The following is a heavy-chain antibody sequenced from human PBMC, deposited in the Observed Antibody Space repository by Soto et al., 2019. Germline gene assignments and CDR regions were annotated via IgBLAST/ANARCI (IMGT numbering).Heavy chain of an antibody. J-gene: IGHJ4*02. CDR3: TTDGGASGWRY. CDR1: GFTLRNAQ. D-gene: IGHD6-25*01. V-gene: IGHV3-15*07. CDR2: VKSKSEGGTR. Sequence: EVQLVESGGGLVKPGGSLRLSCAASGFTLRNAQMHWVRQAPGKGLEWVGRVKSKSEGGTRDYAATVKGRFIISGDDSKNTLYLQMNNLEAEDTAVYYCTTDGGASGWRYWGQGTLVIVSS.